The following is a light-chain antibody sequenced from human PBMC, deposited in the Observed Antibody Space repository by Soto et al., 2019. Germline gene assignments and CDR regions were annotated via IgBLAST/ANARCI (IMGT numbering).Light chain of an antibody. CDR2: ENN. V-gene: IGLV1-51*02. CDR3: GTCYSSLSYV. Sequence: QSVLTQPPSVSAAPGQKVSISCSGSSSNIGNNYVSWYQQLPGTAPKLLIYENNKRPSGIPDRFSGSKSGTSATLGITGLQTGDEADYYCGTCYSSLSYVFVTGTKVTVL. CDR1: SSNIGNNY. J-gene: IGLJ1*01.